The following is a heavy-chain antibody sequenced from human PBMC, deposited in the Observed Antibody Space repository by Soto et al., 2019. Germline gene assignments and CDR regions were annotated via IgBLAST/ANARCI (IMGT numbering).Heavy chain of an antibody. CDR1: GGSISSYY. J-gene: IGHJ6*02. CDR2: IYYSGST. D-gene: IGHD2-2*01. CDR3: ARERWGYCSSTSCYPGDYYYYGMDV. Sequence: SETLSLTCTVSGGSISSYYWSWIRQPPGKGLEWIGYIYYSGSTNYNPSLKSRVTISVDTSKNQFSLKLSSVTAADTAVYYCARERWGYCSSTSCYPGDYYYYGMDVWGQGTTVTVSS. V-gene: IGHV4-59*01.